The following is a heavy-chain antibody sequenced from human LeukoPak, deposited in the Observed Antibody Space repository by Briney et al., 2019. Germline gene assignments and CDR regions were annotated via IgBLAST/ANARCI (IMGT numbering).Heavy chain of an antibody. CDR3: ARDSLQIYYDSSGYHLDAFDN. Sequence: ASVKVSGKPSGYTFTSYGISWVRQAPGQGLEWMGWISGYNGNTKYAQKLQGRVTMTADTSTSTAYMELRSLRSDDTAVYYCARDSLQIYYDSSGYHLDAFDNWGQGTMVTVSS. D-gene: IGHD3-22*01. CDR1: GYTFTSYG. CDR2: ISGYNGNT. V-gene: IGHV1-18*01. J-gene: IGHJ3*02.